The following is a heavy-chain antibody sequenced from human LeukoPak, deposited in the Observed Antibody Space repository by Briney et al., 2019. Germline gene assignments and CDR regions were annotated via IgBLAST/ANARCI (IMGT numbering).Heavy chain of an antibody. CDR1: GFSSSTYY. CDR2: ISSSSTYI. CDR3: ARENHGSFDY. V-gene: IGHV3-21*01. D-gene: IGHD1-14*01. J-gene: IGHJ4*02. Sequence: PGGSLRLSCAASGFSSSTYYVNWVRQAPGKGLEWVSCISSSSTYIYYADSVRGRFAISRDNAKNSLYLQMNSLRAEDTAVYYCARENHGSFDYWGQGSLVTVSS.